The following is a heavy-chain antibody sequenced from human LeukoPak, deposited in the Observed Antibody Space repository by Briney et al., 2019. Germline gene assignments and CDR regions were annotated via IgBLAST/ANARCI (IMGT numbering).Heavy chain of an antibody. V-gene: IGHV3-66*01. Sequence: GGSLRLSCAASGFSVSSNYLTWVRQAPGKGLECVSVIYSDSNTYYADSVKGRFTISRDNSKNTLYPQMSSLRAEDTAVYYCAKGGISTIVRGVIGYMDVWGKGTTVTISS. D-gene: IGHD3-10*01. CDR2: IYSDSNT. CDR1: GFSVSSNY. J-gene: IGHJ6*03. CDR3: AKGGISTIVRGVIGYMDV.